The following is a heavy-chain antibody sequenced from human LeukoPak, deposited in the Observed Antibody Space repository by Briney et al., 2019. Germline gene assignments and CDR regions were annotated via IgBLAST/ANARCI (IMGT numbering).Heavy chain of an antibody. CDR1: EGTFSSYG. CDR3: AREVGATSDAFDI. J-gene: IGHJ3*02. CDR2: IIPIFGTA. V-gene: IGHV1-69*13. D-gene: IGHD1-26*01. Sequence: SVKVSCKASEGTFSSYGISWVRQAPGHGLEWMGGIIPIFGTANYAQKFQGRVTITADESASTAYMELSSLRSEDTAVYYCAREVGATSDAFDIWGQGTMVTVSS.